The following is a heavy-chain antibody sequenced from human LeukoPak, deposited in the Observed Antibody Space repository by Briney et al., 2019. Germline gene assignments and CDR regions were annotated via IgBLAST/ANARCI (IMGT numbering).Heavy chain of an antibody. J-gene: IGHJ4*02. V-gene: IGHV3-21*01. Sequence: GGSLRLSCAASGFTFSSYSMNWVRQAPGKGLEWVSSISSSSSYIYYADSVKGRFTISRDNAKNSLYLQMNSLRAEDTAVYYCAMTLSAPLVITGEYDYWGQGTLVTVSS. CDR3: AMTLSAPLVITGEYDY. CDR1: GFTFSSYS. CDR2: ISSSSSYI. D-gene: IGHD3-22*01.